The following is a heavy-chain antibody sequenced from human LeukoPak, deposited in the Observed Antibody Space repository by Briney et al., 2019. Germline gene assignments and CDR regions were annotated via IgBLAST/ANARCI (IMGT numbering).Heavy chain of an antibody. CDR2: INHSGST. D-gene: IGHD2-15*01. CDR1: GGSISSGGYY. CDR3: ARGPANRVPFDY. V-gene: IGHV4-39*07. J-gene: IGHJ4*02. Sequence: SETLSLTCTVSGGSISSGGYYWSWVRQPPGKGLEWIGEINHSGSTNYNPSLKSRVTISVDTSKNQFSLKLSSVTAAGTAVYYCARGPANRVPFDYWGQGTLVTVSS.